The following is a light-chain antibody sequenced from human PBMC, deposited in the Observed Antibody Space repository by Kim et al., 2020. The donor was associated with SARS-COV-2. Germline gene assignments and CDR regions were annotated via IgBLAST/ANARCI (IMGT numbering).Light chain of an antibody. CDR2: KKN. Sequence: GHKVNVSCSGSGSNSGSDSVYWVKQVPGTTPKLRIYKKNPRPSGVPDRGSGSESGTSASLAIGGLQSEDEAHYYCAAWDNSLKGWLFGGGTQLTVL. V-gene: IGLV1-44*01. J-gene: IGLJ3*02. CDR1: GSNSGSDS. CDR3: AAWDNSLKGWL.